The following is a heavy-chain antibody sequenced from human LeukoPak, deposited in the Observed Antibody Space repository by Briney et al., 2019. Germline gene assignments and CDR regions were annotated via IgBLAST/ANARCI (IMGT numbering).Heavy chain of an antibody. CDR3: AKDIYKYGTSAFDY. V-gene: IGHV3-48*01. D-gene: IGHD2/OR15-2a*01. J-gene: IGHJ4*02. CDR1: XFXFSXYS. Sequence: LRLSXAAXXFXFSXYSMNWVRQAPGKGVEWVSYISSSSSNIYYADSVKGGFTISRDNAKNSLYLQMDSLRAEDTAVYYCAKDIYKYGTSAFDYWGQGTLVTVSS. CDR2: ISSSSSNI.